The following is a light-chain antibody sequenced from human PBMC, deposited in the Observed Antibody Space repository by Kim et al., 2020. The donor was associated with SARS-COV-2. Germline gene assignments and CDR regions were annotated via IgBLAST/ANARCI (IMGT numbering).Light chain of an antibody. CDR3: SSYAGSNNWV. CDR2: EVS. Sequence: GHSVTISCTGTSSDVGGDNYVSCYQQHPGKAPKLMCYEVSKRPSGVPDRFSGSKSGNTASLTVSGLQAEDEADYYCSSYAGSNNWVFGGVTQLTVL. V-gene: IGLV2-8*01. J-gene: IGLJ3*02. CDR1: SSDVGGDNY.